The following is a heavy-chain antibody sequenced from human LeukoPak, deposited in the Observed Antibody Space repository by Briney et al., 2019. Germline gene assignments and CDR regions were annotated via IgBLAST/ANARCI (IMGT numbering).Heavy chain of an antibody. J-gene: IGHJ4*02. CDR2: IYSGGNT. Sequence: GGSLRLSCAASGFTFSCYSKKWVRQAPGKGLEWVSVIYSGGNTYYADSVKGRFTISRDNSKNTLYLQRNSLRAEDTAVYYCARSRYCRGGSCYTGPPYFDYWGQGTLVTVSS. CDR3: ARSRYCRGGSCYTGPPYFDY. CDR1: GFTFSCYS. V-gene: IGHV3-53*01. D-gene: IGHD2-15*01.